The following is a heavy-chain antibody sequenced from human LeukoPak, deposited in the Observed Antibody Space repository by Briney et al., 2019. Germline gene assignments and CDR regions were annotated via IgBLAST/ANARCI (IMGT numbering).Heavy chain of an antibody. CDR3: ARSNSWSAPHFDL. D-gene: IGHD1-1*01. J-gene: IGHJ4*02. CDR2: MYTGGSI. V-gene: IGHV4-4*07. Sequence: SETLSLTCTVSGASINSDYWSWIRQTAGKGLEWIGRMYTGGSINYNPSLMSRVTMSEDTSKNQLSLKLRSVTAADTAVYFCARSNSWSAPHFDLWGQGTLVTVSS. CDR1: GASINSDY.